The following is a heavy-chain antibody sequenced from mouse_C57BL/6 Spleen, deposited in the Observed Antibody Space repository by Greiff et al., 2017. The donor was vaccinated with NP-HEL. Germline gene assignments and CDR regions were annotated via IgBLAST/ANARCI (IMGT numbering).Heavy chain of an antibody. V-gene: IGHV5-17*01. J-gene: IGHJ1*03. CDR2: ISSGSSTI. D-gene: IGHD4-1*01. Sequence: EVQVVESGGGLVKPGGSLKLSCAASGFTFSDYGMHWVRQAPEKGLEWVAYISSGSSTIYYADTVKGRFTISRDNAKNTLFLQMTSLRSEDTAMYYCARAGGGYWYFDVWGTGTTVTVSS. CDR3: ARAGGGYWYFDV. CDR1: GFTFSDYG.